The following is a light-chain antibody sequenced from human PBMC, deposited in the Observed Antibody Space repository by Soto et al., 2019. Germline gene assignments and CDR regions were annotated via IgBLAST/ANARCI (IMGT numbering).Light chain of an antibody. Sequence: VMTKAPGTLSLSTGERATLSCMASQSVSSNSLGWYQQKLGQAPRLLLYAASSRATGIPDRFTGSGSGTDFTLTISRLAPADSAVYYCQYYGARPPFTFGQGINADIK. CDR3: QYYGARPPFT. CDR1: QSVSSNS. CDR2: AAS. J-gene: IGKJ3*01. V-gene: IGKV3-20*01.